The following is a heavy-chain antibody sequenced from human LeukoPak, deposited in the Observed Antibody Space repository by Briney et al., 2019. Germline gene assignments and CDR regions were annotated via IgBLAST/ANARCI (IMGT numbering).Heavy chain of an antibody. CDR1: GFPFSNYG. V-gene: IGHV3-30*02. J-gene: IGHJ6*02. D-gene: IGHD6-13*01. Sequence: GGSLRLSCAASGFPFSNYGMHWVRQTPGKGLEWVAFISYDGANKYYADFVKGRFTISRDNSKNTLYLQMNSLRGDDTGMHFCAKDSSSSNPYFGLDVWGQGTTVTVSS. CDR2: ISYDGANK. CDR3: AKDSSSSNPYFGLDV.